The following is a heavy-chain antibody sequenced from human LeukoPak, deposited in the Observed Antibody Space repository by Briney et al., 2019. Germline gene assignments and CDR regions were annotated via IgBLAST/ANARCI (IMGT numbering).Heavy chain of an antibody. J-gene: IGHJ4*02. CDR2: IYHSGST. CDR3: ARIAVAARLDY. CDR1: GYSISSGYY. D-gene: IGHD6-19*01. Sequence: SETLSLTCAVSGYSISSGYYWGWIRQPPGKGLEWIGSIYHSGSTYYNPSLKSRVTISVDTSKNQFSLKLNSVTAADTAVYYCARIAVAARLDYWGQGTLVTDSS. V-gene: IGHV4-38-2*01.